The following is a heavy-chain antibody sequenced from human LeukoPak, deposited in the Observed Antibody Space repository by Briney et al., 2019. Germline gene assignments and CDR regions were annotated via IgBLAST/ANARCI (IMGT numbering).Heavy chain of an antibody. V-gene: IGHV3-21*01. CDR3: ARDMGERYSGSYFPRGVGWFDP. Sequence: GGSLRLSCAASGFTFSSYSMNWVRQAPGKGLEWVSSISSSSSYIYYADSVKGRFTISRDNAKNSLYLQMNSLRAEDTAVYYCARDMGERYSGSYFPRGVGWFDPWGQGTLVTVSS. D-gene: IGHD1-26*01. CDR1: GFTFSSYS. CDR2: ISSSSSYI. J-gene: IGHJ5*02.